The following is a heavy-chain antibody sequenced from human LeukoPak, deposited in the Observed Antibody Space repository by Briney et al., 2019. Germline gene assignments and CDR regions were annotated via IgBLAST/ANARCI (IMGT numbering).Heavy chain of an antibody. J-gene: IGHJ4*02. CDR1: GYSLIGNY. CDR3: ATKLYYDSSGYDY. D-gene: IGHD3-22*01. Sequence: ASVKVSCKASGYSLIGNYMHWVRQAPGKGLEWMGGFDPEDGETIYAQKFQGRVTMTEDTSTDTAYMELSSLRSEDTAVYYCATKLYYDSSGYDYWGQGTLVTVSS. V-gene: IGHV1-24*01. CDR2: FDPEDGET.